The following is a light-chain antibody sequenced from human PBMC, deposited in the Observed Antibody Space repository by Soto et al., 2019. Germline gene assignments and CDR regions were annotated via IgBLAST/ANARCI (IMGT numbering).Light chain of an antibody. V-gene: IGKV3D-11*01. CDR3: QQRNFWPLT. CDR1: QGIGNY. CDR2: DAS. Sequence: ELTQSPAILSLSPGERATLSCRASQGIGNYLAWYQQKPGQAPRLLIYDASNIDTGIPARFSGSGSDTDFTLTIDSLQPEDSAVYYCQQRNFWPLTFGPGTKVEIK. J-gene: IGKJ3*01.